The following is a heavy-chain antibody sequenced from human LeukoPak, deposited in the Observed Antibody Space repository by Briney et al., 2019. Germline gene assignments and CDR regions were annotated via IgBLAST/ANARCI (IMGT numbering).Heavy chain of an antibody. V-gene: IGHV3-7*03. CDR2: INPSESVK. D-gene: IGHD3-16*01. CDR3: ARGGGLDV. J-gene: IGHJ6*02. Sequence: GGSLRLSCTASGFTFNTYWMNWARQAPGKGLEWVASINPSESVKYYVNSVKGRFTISRDNAKNSLYLQMSNLRAEDTAVYFCARGGGLDVWGQGATVTVSS. CDR1: GFTFNTYW.